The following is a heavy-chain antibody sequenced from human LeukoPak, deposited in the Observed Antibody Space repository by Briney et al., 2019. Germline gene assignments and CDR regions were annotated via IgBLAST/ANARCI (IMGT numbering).Heavy chain of an antibody. CDR3: ARDPWGIAVAEKGYFDC. CDR2: LTRTSSAT. CDR1: GFRFSSYD. V-gene: IGHV3-21*05. Sequence: GGSLRLSCVGSGFRFSSYDMNWVRQAPGRGLEWLSYLTRTSSATWYADSVKGRFTISRGNAKNSLYLQMNSLRAEDTAVYYCARDPWGIAVAEKGYFDCWGQGTLVTVSS. J-gene: IGHJ4*02. D-gene: IGHD6-19*01.